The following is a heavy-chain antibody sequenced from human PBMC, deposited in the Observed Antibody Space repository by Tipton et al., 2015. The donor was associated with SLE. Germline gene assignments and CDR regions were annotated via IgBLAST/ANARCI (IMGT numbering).Heavy chain of an antibody. J-gene: IGHJ4*02. CDR3: ARIGGTGGFHFPL. CDR1: GGSIGSFY. D-gene: IGHD2-8*02. Sequence: TLSLTCTVSGGSIGSFYWTWIRQSPEKGLEWIAYVHYSGSTSYNPSLKSRVTVPIDTSKNQFSVKLTSVTAADTAMYYCARIGGTGGFHFPLWGQGTLVTVSS. V-gene: IGHV4-59*13. CDR2: VHYSGST.